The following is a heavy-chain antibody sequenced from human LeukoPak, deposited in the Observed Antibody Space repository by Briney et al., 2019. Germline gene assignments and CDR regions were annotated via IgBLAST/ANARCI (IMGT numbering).Heavy chain of an antibody. CDR3: ARDSEGDGYNFDT. CDR2: IDPSSTYI. Sequence: GGSLRLSFAASGFTFSDYHMSWIRQAPGKGLEWVSAIDPSSTYIYYADSVKGRFTISRDNSKNTLYLQMNSLRADDTAVYYCARDSEGDGYNFDTWGRGTLVTVSS. CDR1: GFTFSDYH. J-gene: IGHJ5*02. V-gene: IGHV3-11*05. D-gene: IGHD5-24*01.